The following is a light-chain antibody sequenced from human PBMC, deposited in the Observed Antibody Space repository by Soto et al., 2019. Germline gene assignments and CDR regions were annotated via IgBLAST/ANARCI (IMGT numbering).Light chain of an antibody. CDR1: QSVNNAY. J-gene: IGKJ4*01. Sequence: EIVLTQSPGTLSLSPGEIATLSCRASQSVNNAYLAWYQQKPAQAPRPLIYDASKWATGVPGRFRGSGSGTEFTLTISRLEPEAFAVYYCQQYTTSVLTFGGGTKVEIK. CDR2: DAS. CDR3: QQYTTSVLT. V-gene: IGKV3-20*01.